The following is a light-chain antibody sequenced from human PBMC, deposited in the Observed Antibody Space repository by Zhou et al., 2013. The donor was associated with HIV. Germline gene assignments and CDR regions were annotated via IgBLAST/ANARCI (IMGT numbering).Light chain of an antibody. CDR2: GAF. CDR1: QSIRTNQ. Sequence: EVVMTQSPATLSVSPGERATLSCRASQSIRTNQLAWYQQKPGQAPRLLIYGAFSRATGIPDRFSGSGSGTDFTLTISRLEPEDFAVYCCQHYVTAPITFGQGTRLE. CDR3: QHYVTAPIT. V-gene: IGKV3-20*01. J-gene: IGKJ5*01.